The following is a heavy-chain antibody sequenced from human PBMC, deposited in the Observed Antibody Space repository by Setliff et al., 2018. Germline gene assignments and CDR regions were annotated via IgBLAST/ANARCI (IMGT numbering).Heavy chain of an antibody. V-gene: IGHV1-18*01. Sequence: ASVKVSCKASGYTFSESIVSWVRQAPGQGLEWMGWIAVYTGKPGYAQKFQGRVTITWVTSISTAYMELSSLRSEDTAVYYCVRVTSGRLDFDYWGQGTPVTVSS. CDR2: IAVYTGKP. CDR3: VRVTSGRLDFDY. J-gene: IGHJ4*02. D-gene: IGHD6-19*01. CDR1: GYTFSESI.